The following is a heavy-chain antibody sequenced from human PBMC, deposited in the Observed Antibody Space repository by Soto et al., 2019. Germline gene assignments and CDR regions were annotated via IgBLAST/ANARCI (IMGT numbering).Heavy chain of an antibody. CDR1: GDSVSSATYY. CDR2: IYYSGSP. CDR3: AMSKHYDLKH. V-gene: IGHV4-61*01. J-gene: IGHJ4*02. D-gene: IGHD3-3*01. Sequence: SETLSLTCTVSGDSVSSATYYWSWIRQPPGKALEWIGSIYYSGSPKYNPSLRSRVTISVDRSKNQLSLKLSSVTAADTAVYYCAMSKHYDLKHWGQGTLVTVSS.